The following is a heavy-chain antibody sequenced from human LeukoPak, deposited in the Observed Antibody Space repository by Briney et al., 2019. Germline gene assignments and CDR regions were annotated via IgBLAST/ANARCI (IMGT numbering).Heavy chain of an antibody. CDR3: VRDSDHAPDY. J-gene: IGHJ4*02. CDR2: INVYNGHT. V-gene: IGHV1-18*01. D-gene: IGHD3-10*01. Sequence: ASVKVSCKTSGYIFTNYGVSWVQQAPGQGLEWMGWINVYNGHTIYAQEFQGRVTLTTDTSTSTAHMDLRSLRSDDTAVYYCVRDSDHAPDYWGQGTLVTVSS. CDR1: GYIFTNYG.